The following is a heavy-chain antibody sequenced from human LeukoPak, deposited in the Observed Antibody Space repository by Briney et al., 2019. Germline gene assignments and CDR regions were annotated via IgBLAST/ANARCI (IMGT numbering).Heavy chain of an antibody. V-gene: IGHV1-8*01. J-gene: IGHJ4*02. Sequence: ASVKVSCKASGYTFTSYDINWVRQATGQGLEWMGWMNPNSGNTGYAQKFQGRVTMTRNTSISTAYMELSSLRSEDTAVYYCARESDHDILTEDSAFDYWGQGTLVTVSS. CDR3: ARESDHDILTEDSAFDY. CDR1: GYTFTSYD. CDR2: MNPNSGNT. D-gene: IGHD3-9*01.